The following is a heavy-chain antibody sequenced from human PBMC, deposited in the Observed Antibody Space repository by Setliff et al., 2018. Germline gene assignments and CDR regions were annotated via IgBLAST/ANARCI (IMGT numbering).Heavy chain of an antibody. D-gene: IGHD1-26*01. CDR3: ARGGIYTEGYYYYMDV. CDR2: ISGYNGNT. Sequence: ASVKVSCKTSGYTFINYGLSWMRQAPGQGLEWVGWISGYNGNTDYAQNLQGRVTMTIDTSTSTAYMELRGLKFDDAAVYYCARGGIYTEGYYYYMDVWGKGTTVTVSS. V-gene: IGHV1-18*01. CDR1: GYTFINYG. J-gene: IGHJ6*03.